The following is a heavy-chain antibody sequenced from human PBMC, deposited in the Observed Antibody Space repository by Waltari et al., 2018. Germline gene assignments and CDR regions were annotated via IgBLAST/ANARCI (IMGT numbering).Heavy chain of an antibody. CDR2: INHSGST. CDR3: ARVSAADAYSSGSHGMDV. V-gene: IGHV4-34*01. Sequence: QVQLQQWGAGLLKPSETLSLTCAVYSGSFSGYYWSWLRQPPGTGLEWIGEINHSGSTNYNPSPKSRVTISVDTSKNQFSLKLSSVTAADTAVYYCARVSAADAYSSGSHGMDVWGQGTTVTVSS. CDR1: SGSFSGYY. J-gene: IGHJ6*02. D-gene: IGHD6-19*01.